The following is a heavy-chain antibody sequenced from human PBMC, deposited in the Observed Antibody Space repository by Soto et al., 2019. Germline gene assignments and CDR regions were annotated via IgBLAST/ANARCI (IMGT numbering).Heavy chain of an antibody. V-gene: IGHV4-38-2*01. J-gene: IGHJ6*02. CDR3: ARPFASYGMEV. Sequence: PSETLSLTCALSGYSIGSGYYWAWIRQSPGKGLEWIGSIYHAGSVYYNPSLNGRVALSMDTSKNHFPLKLTSVTAADTAVYYCARPFASYGMEVWGQGTTFTVSS. CDR2: IYHAGSV. CDR1: GYSIGSGYY.